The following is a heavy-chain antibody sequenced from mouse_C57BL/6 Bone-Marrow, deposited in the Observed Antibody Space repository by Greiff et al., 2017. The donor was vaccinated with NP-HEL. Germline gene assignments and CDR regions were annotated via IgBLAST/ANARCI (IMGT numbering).Heavy chain of an antibody. CDR3: AILYDGYSHFDY. D-gene: IGHD2-3*01. CDR2: IYPGSGST. Sequence: QVQLQQPGAELVKPGASVKMSCKASGYTFTSYWITWVKQRPGQGLEWIGDIYPGSGSTNYNEKFKSKATLTVDTSSSTAYMQLSSLTSEDSAVYYCAILYDGYSHFDYWGQGTTLTVSS. CDR1: GYTFTSYW. V-gene: IGHV1-55*01. J-gene: IGHJ2*01.